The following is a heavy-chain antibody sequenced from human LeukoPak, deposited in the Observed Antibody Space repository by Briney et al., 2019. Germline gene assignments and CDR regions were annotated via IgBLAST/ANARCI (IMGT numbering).Heavy chain of an antibody. V-gene: IGHV4-39*01. CDR2: IYYSGST. J-gene: IGHJ4*02. Sequence: SETLSLTCTVSGGSISSSSYCWGWIRQPPGKGLEWIGSIYYSGSTYYNPSLKSRVTISIDTSKNQFSLKLSPVTAADTAVYYCARHYDTLTDSRYFDYWGQGTLVAVSS. D-gene: IGHD3-9*01. CDR1: GGSISSSSYC. CDR3: ARHYDTLTDSRYFDY.